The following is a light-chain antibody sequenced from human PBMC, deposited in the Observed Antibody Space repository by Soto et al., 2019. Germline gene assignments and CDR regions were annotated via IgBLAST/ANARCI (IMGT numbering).Light chain of an antibody. Sequence: DIQMTQSPFSLSASLGDRVTITCRASQSISDYLSWYQQKPGKGPKLLIFAASSLQVGVPSRFSGSGSGTDSTLTISSLQPEDFATYFCQQSHSAPFTFGPGTTVDIK. J-gene: IGKJ3*01. CDR2: AAS. CDR1: QSISDY. V-gene: IGKV1-39*01. CDR3: QQSHSAPFT.